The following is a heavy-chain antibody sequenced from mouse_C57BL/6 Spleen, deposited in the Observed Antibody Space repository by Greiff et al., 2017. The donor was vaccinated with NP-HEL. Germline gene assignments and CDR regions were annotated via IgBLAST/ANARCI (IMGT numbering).Heavy chain of an antibody. V-gene: IGHV1-15*01. CDR2: IDPETGGT. D-gene: IGHD1-1*01. J-gene: IGHJ2*01. CDR1: GYTFTDYE. Sequence: QVQLQQSGAELVRPGASVTLSCKASGYTFTDYEMHWVKQTPVHGLEWIGAIDPETGGTAYNQKFKGKAILTADKSSSTAYMELRSLTSEDSAVYYCTSYYGSPFDYWGQGTTLTVSS. CDR3: TSYYGSPFDY.